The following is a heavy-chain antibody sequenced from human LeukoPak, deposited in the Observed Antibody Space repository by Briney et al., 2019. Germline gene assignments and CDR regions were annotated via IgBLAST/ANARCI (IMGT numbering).Heavy chain of an antibody. CDR3: ARQDTAMPTDY. CDR2: ISGSGGST. CDR1: GFTFSSYG. V-gene: IGHV3-23*01. Sequence: GGSLRLSCAASGFTFSSYGMSWVRQAPGKGLEWVSAISGSGGSTYSADSVKGRFTISRDNAKNSLYLQMNSLRAEDTAVYYCARQDTAMPTDYWGQGTLVTVSS. D-gene: IGHD5-18*01. J-gene: IGHJ4*02.